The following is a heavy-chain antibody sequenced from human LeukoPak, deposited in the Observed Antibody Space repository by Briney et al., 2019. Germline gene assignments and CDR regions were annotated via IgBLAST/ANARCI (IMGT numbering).Heavy chain of an antibody. J-gene: IGHJ6*02. Sequence: SLQIXXXGSXYTXSNYWIGWVRQVPGKGLEWMGIIYPGDSDTRYSPSFQAQVTISADKSISTAYLQWSSLEASDTAMYYCARSVSTRLYGMDVWGQGTTVTVSS. V-gene: IGHV5-51*01. CDR1: XYTXSNYW. D-gene: IGHD5/OR15-5a*01. CDR2: IYPGDSDT. CDR3: ARSVSTRLYGMDV.